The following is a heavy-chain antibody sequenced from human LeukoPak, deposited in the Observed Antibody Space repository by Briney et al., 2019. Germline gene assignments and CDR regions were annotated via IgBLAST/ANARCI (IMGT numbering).Heavy chain of an antibody. CDR3: AKDRGDGYNNNFDY. D-gene: IGHD5-24*01. Sequence: PGGSLTLSCAASGFTFSSYSMNWVRQAPGKGLEWVSSISSSSSYIYYADSVKGRFTISRDNAKNSLYLQMNSLRAEDTAVYYCAKDRGDGYNNNFDYWGQGTLVTVSS. CDR1: GFTFSSYS. CDR2: ISSSSSYI. V-gene: IGHV3-21*01. J-gene: IGHJ4*02.